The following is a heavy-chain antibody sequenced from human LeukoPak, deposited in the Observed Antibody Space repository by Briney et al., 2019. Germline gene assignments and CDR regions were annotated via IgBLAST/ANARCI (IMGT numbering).Heavy chain of an antibody. CDR3: ARGMGFDP. V-gene: IGHV4-39*01. CDR1: GGSISSSSYY. J-gene: IGHJ5*02. D-gene: IGHD5-24*01. Sequence: PSETLSLTCTVSGGSISSSSYYWGCIRQPPGKGLEWIGSIYYSGSTYYNPSLKSRVTISVDTSKNQFSLKLSSVTAADTAVYYCARGMGFDPWGQGTLVTVSS. CDR2: IYYSGST.